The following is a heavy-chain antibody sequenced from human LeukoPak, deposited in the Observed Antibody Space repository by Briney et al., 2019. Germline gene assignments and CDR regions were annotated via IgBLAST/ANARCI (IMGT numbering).Heavy chain of an antibody. J-gene: IGHJ6*03. Sequence: SETLSLTCTVSGGSISSYYWSWIRQPAGKGLEWIGRIYTSGSTNYNPSLKSRVTISVDTSKNQFSLKLSSVTAAGTAVYYCARSARGYSSGWYGRHVDYYYYYMDVWGKGTTVTISS. CDR1: GGSISSYY. V-gene: IGHV4-4*07. CDR3: ARSARGYSSGWYGRHVDYYYYYMDV. CDR2: IYTSGST. D-gene: IGHD6-19*01.